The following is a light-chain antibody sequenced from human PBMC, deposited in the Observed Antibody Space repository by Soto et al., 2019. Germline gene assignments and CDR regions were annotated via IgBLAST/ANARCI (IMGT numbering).Light chain of an antibody. Sequence: IQMTQSPSTLSGSVGDRVTITCRASQTISSWLAWYQQKPGKAPKLLIYKASTLKSGVPSRFSGSGSGTEFTLTISSLQPDDFATYYCQHYNSYSEAFRQATKV. V-gene: IGKV1-5*03. J-gene: IGKJ1*01. CDR1: QTISSW. CDR2: KAS. CDR3: QHYNSYSEA.